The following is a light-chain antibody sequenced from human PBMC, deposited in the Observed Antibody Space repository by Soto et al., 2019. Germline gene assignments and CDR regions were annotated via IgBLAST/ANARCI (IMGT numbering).Light chain of an antibody. CDR3: SSYSRTITVV. Sequence: QSALTQPASVSGSPGQSITISCTGTSSDVGGYNYVSWYQQHPGKAPKLMIYDVSRPSGVSDRFSGSKSGNTASLTISGLQAEDEADYYCSSYSRTITVVFGGGTKLTVL. V-gene: IGLV2-14*03. CDR1: SSDVGGYNY. J-gene: IGLJ2*01. CDR2: DVS.